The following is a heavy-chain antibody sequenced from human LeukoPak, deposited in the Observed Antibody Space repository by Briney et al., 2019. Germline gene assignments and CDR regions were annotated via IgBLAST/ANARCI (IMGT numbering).Heavy chain of an antibody. Sequence: SETLSLTCAVSGGSISSSNWWSWVRQPPGKGLEWIGEIYHSGSTNYNPSLKSRVTISVDKSKNQFSLKLSSVTAADTAVYYCAREPGIAVAGTPYWGQGTLVTVSS. CDR3: AREPGIAVAGTPY. V-gene: IGHV4-4*02. D-gene: IGHD6-19*01. CDR1: GGSISSSNW. CDR2: IYHSGST. J-gene: IGHJ4*02.